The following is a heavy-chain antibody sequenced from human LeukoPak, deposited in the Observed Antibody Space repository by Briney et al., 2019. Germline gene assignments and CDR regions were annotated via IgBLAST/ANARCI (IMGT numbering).Heavy chain of an antibody. CDR2: IYYSGST. D-gene: IGHD4-17*01. Sequence: PSETLSLTCTVSGGSVSSGSYYWSWIRQPPGKGLEWIGYIYYSGSTNYNPSLKSRVTISVDTSKNQFSLKLSSVTAADTAVYYCARSPGASPTYGDYPFDYWGQGTLVTVSS. CDR3: ARSPGASPTYGDYPFDY. V-gene: IGHV4-61*01. J-gene: IGHJ4*02. CDR1: GGSVSSGSYY.